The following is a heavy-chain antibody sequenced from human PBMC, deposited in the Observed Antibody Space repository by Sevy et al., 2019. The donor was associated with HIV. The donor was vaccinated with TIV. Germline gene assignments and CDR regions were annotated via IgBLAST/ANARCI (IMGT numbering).Heavy chain of an antibody. CDR1: GFTFSSYA. D-gene: IGHD3-10*01. Sequence: GGFLRLSCAASGFTFSSYAMHWVRQAPGKGLEWVAVISYDGSNKYYADSVKGRFTISRDNSKNTLYLQMNSLRAEDTAVYYCARESRLGRITMVRGVTEFDYWGQGTLVTVSS. V-gene: IGHV3-30*04. CDR3: ARESRLGRITMVRGVTEFDY. J-gene: IGHJ4*02. CDR2: ISYDGSNK.